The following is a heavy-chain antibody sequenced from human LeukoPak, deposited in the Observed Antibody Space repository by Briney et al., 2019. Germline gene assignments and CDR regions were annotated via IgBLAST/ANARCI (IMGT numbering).Heavy chain of an antibody. CDR2: IYPGDSDT. V-gene: IGHV5-51*01. J-gene: IGHJ6*02. D-gene: IGHD5-18*01. CDR3: ARLDTAMILGMDV. CDR1: GYRFSGYW. Sequence: GESLKISCKGSGYRFSGYWIAWVRQVPGKGLEWMGIIYPGDSDTRYSPSFEGQVTISAETSISTAYLQWNSLQASDTAMFYCARLDTAMILGMDVWGQGTTVTVSS.